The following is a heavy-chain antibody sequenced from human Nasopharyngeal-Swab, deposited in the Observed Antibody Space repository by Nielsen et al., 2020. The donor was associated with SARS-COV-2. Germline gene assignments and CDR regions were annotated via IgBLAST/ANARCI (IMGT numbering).Heavy chain of an antibody. Sequence: GGSLRLSCDASGLTFSDYVMSWVRQAPGQGLEWVSVTEIGGTTHYADSVKGRFSISRDSSTNTLYLQMNNVRAEDTAVYYCARDLGGGYCTTTNCPGSWGQGTLVTVSS. CDR1: GLTFSDYV. V-gene: IGHV3-53*01. CDR2: TEIGGTT. D-gene: IGHD2-2*01. J-gene: IGHJ1*01. CDR3: ARDLGGGYCTTTNCPGS.